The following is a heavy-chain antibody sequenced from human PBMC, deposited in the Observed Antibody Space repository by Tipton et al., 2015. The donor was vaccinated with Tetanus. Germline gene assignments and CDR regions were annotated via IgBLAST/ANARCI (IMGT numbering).Heavy chain of an antibody. CDR1: GSTFTTST. Sequence: QSGPEVKKPGTSVKVSCKAPGSTFTTSTVHWVRQARGQPLEFMGWFVVGSGNTNYAEKFQERLTFSRDTSTSTAYMELRSLKFDDTAIYYCAADGLFWGQGTLITVSS. J-gene: IGHJ4*02. CDR3: AADGLF. V-gene: IGHV1-58*01. CDR2: FVVGSGNT.